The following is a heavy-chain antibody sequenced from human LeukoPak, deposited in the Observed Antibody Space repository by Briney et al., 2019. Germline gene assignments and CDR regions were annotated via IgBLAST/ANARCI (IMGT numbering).Heavy chain of an antibody. CDR2: ISGSGKSI. Sequence: GGSLRLSCAASGFSFSTYTMIWVRQAPGKGLEWVSSISGSGKSILYADSVQGRFTISRDNAKNSLYLQMNSLRAEDTAVYYCARVRYDGSGYYSIYDYWGQGTLVTVSS. CDR1: GFSFSTYT. CDR3: ARVRYDGSGYYSIYDY. D-gene: IGHD3-22*01. V-gene: IGHV3-21*01. J-gene: IGHJ4*02.